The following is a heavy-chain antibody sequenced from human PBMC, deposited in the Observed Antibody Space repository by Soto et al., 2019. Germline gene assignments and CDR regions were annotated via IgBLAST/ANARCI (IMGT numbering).Heavy chain of an antibody. D-gene: IGHD5-18*01. J-gene: IGHJ4*02. Sequence: QLQLQESGPGLVKPSETLSLTCTVSGGSISSSSYYWGWIRQPPGKGLEWIGSIYYSGSTYYNPSLKSRVTISVDTSKNQFSLKLSSVTAADTAVYYCVLQLWLYGPLGNDYWGQGTLVTVSS. CDR3: VLQLWLYGPLGNDY. CDR2: IYYSGST. V-gene: IGHV4-39*01. CDR1: GGSISSSSYY.